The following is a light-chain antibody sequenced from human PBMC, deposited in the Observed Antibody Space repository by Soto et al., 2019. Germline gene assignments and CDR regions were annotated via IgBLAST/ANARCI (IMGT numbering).Light chain of an antibody. CDR1: QSISTY. Sequence: DIQMTQSPSSLSASVGNRVTITCRASQSISTYLNWYQKKPGKAPNLLIYGANSLESGVPLRFSGSGSRTDFTLTINNLQPEDFATYYCQQSYTTPLTFGGGTKVDIK. CDR2: GAN. J-gene: IGKJ4*01. V-gene: IGKV1-39*01. CDR3: QQSYTTPLT.